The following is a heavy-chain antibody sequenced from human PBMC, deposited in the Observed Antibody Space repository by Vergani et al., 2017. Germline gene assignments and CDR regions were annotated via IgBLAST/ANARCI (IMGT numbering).Heavy chain of an antibody. Sequence: EVQLVQSGAEVKKPGESLKISCKGSGYSFTSYWIGWVRQMPGKGLEWMGIIYPGDSDTRYSPSFQGQVTISADKSISTAYLQWSSLKASDTAMYYCARSLGYCSSTSCYTDNWFDPWGQGTLVTVSS. V-gene: IGHV5-51*03. CDR1: GYSFTSYW. J-gene: IGHJ5*02. CDR2: IYPGDSDT. D-gene: IGHD2-2*02. CDR3: ARSLGYCSSTSCYTDNWFDP.